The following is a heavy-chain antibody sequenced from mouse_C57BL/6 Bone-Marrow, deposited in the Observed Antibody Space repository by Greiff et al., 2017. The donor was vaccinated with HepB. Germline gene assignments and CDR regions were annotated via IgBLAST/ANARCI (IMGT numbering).Heavy chain of an antibody. CDR1: GYTFTSYW. CDR2: IYPGSGST. D-gene: IGHD2-4*01. J-gene: IGHJ2*01. V-gene: IGHV1-55*01. Sequence: QVQLQQPGAELVKPGASVKMSCKASGYTFTSYWITWVKQRPGQGLEWVGDIYPGSGSTNYHEKFKGKATLTVDTSSSTSYMQLSSLTSEDSAVYYCASCDYDNFDYWGQGTTLTVSS. CDR3: ASCDYDNFDY.